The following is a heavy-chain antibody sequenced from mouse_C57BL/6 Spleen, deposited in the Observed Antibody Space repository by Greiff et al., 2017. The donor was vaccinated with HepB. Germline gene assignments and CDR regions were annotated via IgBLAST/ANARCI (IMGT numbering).Heavy chain of an antibody. CDR3: ARHYGSSPYAMDY. D-gene: IGHD1-1*01. J-gene: IGHJ4*01. CDR2: IDPNSGGT. V-gene: IGHV1-72*01. CDR1: GYTFTSYW. Sequence: VQLQQSGAELVKPGASVKLSCKASGYTFTSYWMHWVKQRPGRGLEWIGRIDPNSGGTKYNEKFKSKATLTVDKPSSTAYMQLSSLTSEDSAVYDCARHYGSSPYAMDYWGQGTSVTVSS.